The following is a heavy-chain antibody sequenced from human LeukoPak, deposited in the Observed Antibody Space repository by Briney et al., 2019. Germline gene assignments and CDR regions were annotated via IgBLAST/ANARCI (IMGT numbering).Heavy chain of an antibody. CDR2: INHSGST. J-gene: IGHJ4*02. CDR3: ARGPPAIAVAEPFDY. D-gene: IGHD6-19*01. CDR1: GGSFSGYY. V-gene: IGHV4-34*01. Sequence: PSETLSLTCAVYGGSFSGYYWSWIRQPPGKGLEWIGEINHSGSTNYNPSLKSRVTISVDTSKNQFSLKLSSVTAADTAVYYCARGPPAIAVAEPFDYWGQGTLVTVSS.